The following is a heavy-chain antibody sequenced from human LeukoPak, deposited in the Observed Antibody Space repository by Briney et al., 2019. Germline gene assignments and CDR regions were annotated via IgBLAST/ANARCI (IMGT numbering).Heavy chain of an antibody. CDR3: ARGGGGYFDWLYGPYYYYGMDV. CDR1: GFTFSSYS. J-gene: IGHJ6*02. D-gene: IGHD3-9*01. V-gene: IGHV3-21*01. CDR2: ISSSSSYI. Sequence: PGGSLRLSCAASGFTFSSYSMNWVRQAPGKGLEWVSSISSSSSYIYYADSVKGRFTISRDNAKNSLYLQMNSLRAEDTAVYYCARGGGGYFDWLYGPYYYYGMDVWGQGTTVTVSS.